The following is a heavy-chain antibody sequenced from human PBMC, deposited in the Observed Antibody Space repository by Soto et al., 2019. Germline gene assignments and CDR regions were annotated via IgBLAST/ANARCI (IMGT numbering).Heavy chain of an antibody. J-gene: IGHJ6*02. D-gene: IGHD3-3*01. Sequence: SETLSLTCGVYGGSFSAYSWTWLRQSPGKGLEWIGEITHGGSTDYNPALKSRLVMSVDTSKNQFSLRVTSVTAADAAVYFCARARFDSWSHVYYGLDVWGQGTTVTVSS. CDR2: ITHGGST. V-gene: IGHV4-34*01. CDR3: ARARFDSWSHVYYGLDV. CDR1: GGSFSAYS.